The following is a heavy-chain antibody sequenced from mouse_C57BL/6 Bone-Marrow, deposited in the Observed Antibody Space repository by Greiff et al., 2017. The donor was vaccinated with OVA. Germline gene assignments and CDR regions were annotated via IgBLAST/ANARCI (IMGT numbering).Heavy chain of an antibody. CDR2: IHPNSGST. D-gene: IGHD2-2*01. CDR1: GYTFTSYW. V-gene: IGHV1-64*01. CDR3: ASPYGYDVDY. Sequence: VQLQQPGAELVKPGASMKLSCKASGYTFTSYWMHWVKQRPGQGLEWIGMIHPNSGSTNYNEKFKSKATLTVDKSSSTAYMQLSSLTSEDSAVYYCASPYGYDVDYWGQGTTLTVSS. J-gene: IGHJ2*01.